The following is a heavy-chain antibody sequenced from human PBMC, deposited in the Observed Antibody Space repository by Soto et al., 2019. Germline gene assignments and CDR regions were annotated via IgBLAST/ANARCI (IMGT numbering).Heavy chain of an antibody. V-gene: IGHV1-69*13. CDR3: ARRDGYSYGYVYYRMAV. CDR1: GGTFSSYA. CDR2: IIPIFGTA. Sequence: SVKVSCKASGGTFSSYAISWVRQAPGQGLEWMGGIIPIFGTANYAQKFQGRVTITADESTSTAYMELSSLRSEDTAVYYCARRDGYSYGYVYYRMAVWRQGTTDTGSS. J-gene: IGHJ6*01. D-gene: IGHD5-18*01.